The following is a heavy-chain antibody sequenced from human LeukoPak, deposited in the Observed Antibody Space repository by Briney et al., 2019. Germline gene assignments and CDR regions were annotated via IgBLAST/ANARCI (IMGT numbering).Heavy chain of an antibody. V-gene: IGHV4-30-2*06. D-gene: IGHD3-10*01. CDR3: ARGVKSTGTKGYYFDY. CDR2: IYHSGST. J-gene: IGHJ4*02. Sequence: SETLSLTCAVSGGSISSGHSSWNWFRQSPGKGLEWIGYIYHSGSTYYNPSLKSRVAISVDRSKNQFSLKLSSVTAADTAVYYCARGVKSTGTKGYYFDYWGQGTLVTVSS. CDR1: GGSISSGHSS.